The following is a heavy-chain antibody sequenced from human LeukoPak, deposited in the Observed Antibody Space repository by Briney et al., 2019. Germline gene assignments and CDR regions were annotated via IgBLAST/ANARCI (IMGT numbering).Heavy chain of an antibody. CDR2: ISSSGSTI. D-gene: IGHD6-19*01. V-gene: IGHV3-11*01. J-gene: IGHJ4*02. CDR3: ARDQGIDSAVAEFDY. Sequence: GGSLRLSCAASGFTFSDYYRSWIRQAPGKGLEWVSYISSSGSTIYYADSVKGRFTISRDNAKNSLYLQMNSLRAEDTAVYYCARDQGIDSAVAEFDYWGQGTLVTVSS. CDR1: GFTFSDYY.